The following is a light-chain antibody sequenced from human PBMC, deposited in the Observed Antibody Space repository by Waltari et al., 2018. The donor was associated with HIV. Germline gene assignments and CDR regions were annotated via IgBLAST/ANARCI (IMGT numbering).Light chain of an antibody. CDR1: QTIGDY. V-gene: IGKV1-39*01. CDR2: SAT. J-gene: IGKJ3*01. CDR3: EQIYTFPLFS. Sequence: DLQLTQSPSPLSASVGDSVNITCRASQTIGDYVNWYQQKPGKPPKLLIYSATSLQPGVPSRFSGSGSGTDFALTISSLRAEDFAIYYCEQIYTFPLFSFGPGTKVDIK.